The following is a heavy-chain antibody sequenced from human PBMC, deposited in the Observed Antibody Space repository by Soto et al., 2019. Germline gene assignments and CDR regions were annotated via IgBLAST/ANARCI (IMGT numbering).Heavy chain of an antibody. J-gene: IGHJ6*02. CDR2: IRSKANSYAT. Sequence: GGSLRLSCAASGFTFSGSAMHWVRQASGKGLEWVGRIRSKANSYATAYAASVKGRFTISRDDSKNTAYLQMNSQKTEDTAVYYCTRGTRSAPSPRDYYYYGMDVWGQGTTVTVSS. D-gene: IGHD3-3*01. CDR1: GFTFSGSA. CDR3: TRGTRSAPSPRDYYYYGMDV. V-gene: IGHV3-73*01.